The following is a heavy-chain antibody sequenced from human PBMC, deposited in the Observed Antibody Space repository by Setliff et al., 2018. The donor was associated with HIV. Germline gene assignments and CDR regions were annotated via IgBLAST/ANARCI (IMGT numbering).Heavy chain of an antibody. CDR1: GGSFSGFY. CDR2: INHRGST. J-gene: IGHJ4*02. D-gene: IGHD6-19*01. CDR3: ARGPPGSSIGWYVGY. V-gene: IGHV4-34*01. Sequence: PSETLSLTCAVYGGSFSGFYWNWIRQPPWKGLEWIGEINHRGSTNYNPSLKSRVTISVDTSKNQFSLRLSSVIAADTAVYYCARGPPGSSIGWYVGYWGQGTLVTVSS.